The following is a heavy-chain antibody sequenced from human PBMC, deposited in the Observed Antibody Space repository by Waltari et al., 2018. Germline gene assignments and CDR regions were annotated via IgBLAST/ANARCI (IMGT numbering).Heavy chain of an antibody. CDR1: GLSIRGYT. D-gene: IGHD3-22*01. CDR2: FIPLSGSQ. J-gene: IGHJ4*02. V-gene: IGHV1-69*12. Sequence: QVQLAQSGAEVKSPGSSVTISCKASGLSIRGYTSSWVRPAPGQGLEWMGGFIPLSGSQIYTQRFQGRLTITADGSTRTTVMELRNLRYEDTAVYFCARGYRYDSSERFYLDYWGQGTPVIVSS. CDR3: ARGYRYDSSERFYLDY.